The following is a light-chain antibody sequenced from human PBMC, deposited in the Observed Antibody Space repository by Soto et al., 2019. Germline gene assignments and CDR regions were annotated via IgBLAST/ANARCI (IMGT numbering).Light chain of an antibody. J-gene: IGKJ1*01. V-gene: IGKV1-5*03. CDR1: QSISTW. Sequence: DIQMTQSPSTLSASVGDRVTITCRASQSISTWLAWYQQKSGKAPKLLIYEASTLGSGVPSRFSGSGSGTEFTLTISSQQPDDFATYYCQQYNSYSETFGQGTKVDIK. CDR3: QQYNSYSET. CDR2: EAS.